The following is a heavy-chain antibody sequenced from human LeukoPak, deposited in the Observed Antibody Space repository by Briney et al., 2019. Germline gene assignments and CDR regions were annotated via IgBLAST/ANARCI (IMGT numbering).Heavy chain of an antibody. D-gene: IGHD3-10*01. J-gene: IGHJ6*03. V-gene: IGHV1-18*01. CDR2: ISAYNGNT. CDR1: GYTFTSYG. Sequence: ASVKVSCKASGYTFTSYGISWVRQAPGQGLEWMGWISAYNGNTNYAQKLQGRVTMTTDTSTSTAYMELRSLRSDDTAVYYCARDGEDRYGSGSYYSSYYYYMDVWGKGTTVTISS. CDR3: ARDGEDRYGSGSYYSSYYYYMDV.